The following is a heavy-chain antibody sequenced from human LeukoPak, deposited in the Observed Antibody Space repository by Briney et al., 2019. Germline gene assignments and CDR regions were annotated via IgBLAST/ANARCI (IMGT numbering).Heavy chain of an antibody. CDR2: INTDETNT. D-gene: IGHD3-22*01. V-gene: IGHV3-74*01. CDR1: GFTFSNYW. CDR3: AKDSSGYYWSAFDY. J-gene: IGHJ4*02. Sequence: GGSLRLSCAASGFTFSNYWMHWVRQAPGKGLVWVSRINTDETNTHYADSVKGRFTISRDNAKNTLYLQMNSLRAEDTAVYYCAKDSSGYYWSAFDYWGQGALVTVSS.